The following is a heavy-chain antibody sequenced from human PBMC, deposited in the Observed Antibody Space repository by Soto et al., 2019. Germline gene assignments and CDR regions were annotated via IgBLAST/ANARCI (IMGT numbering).Heavy chain of an antibody. J-gene: IGHJ6*02. V-gene: IGHV3-30-3*01. CDR1: GFTFSSYA. Sequence: PGGSLRLSCAASGFTFSSYAMHWVRQAPGKGLEWVAIISYDGSNKYYADSVKGRFTISRDNSKNTLYLQMNSLRAEDTAVCYCARDGDYYGMDVWGQGTTVTVSS. D-gene: IGHD2-15*01. CDR2: ISYDGSNK. CDR3: ARDGDYYGMDV.